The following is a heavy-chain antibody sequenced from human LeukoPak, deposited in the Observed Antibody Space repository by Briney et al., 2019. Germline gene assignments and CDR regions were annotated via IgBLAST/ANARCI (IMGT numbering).Heavy chain of an antibody. D-gene: IGHD3-22*01. CDR1: GYTFTSYD. V-gene: IGHV1-18*01. CDR2: ISAYNGNT. J-gene: IGHJ6*02. CDR3: ARGPMIVVVIKSYYYGMDV. Sequence: GASVKVSCKASGYTFTSYDINWVRQAPGQGLEWMGWISAYNGNTNYAQKLQGRVTMTTDTSTSTAYMELRSLRSDDTAVYYCARGPMIVVVIKSYYYGMDVWGQGTTVTVSS.